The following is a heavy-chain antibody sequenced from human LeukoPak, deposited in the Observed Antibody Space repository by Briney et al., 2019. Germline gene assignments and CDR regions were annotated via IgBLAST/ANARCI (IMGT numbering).Heavy chain of an antibody. CDR2: ISSGSTYT. CDR1: GLTFSDHY. Sequence: GGSLRLSCEASGLTFSDHYMSWIRQAPGKGLEWVSYISSGSTYTNYADSVEGRFTISRDNAKNSLYLQMNSLRAEDTAVYYCARGDYGGDYFDSWGQGTLVTVSS. CDR3: ARGDYGGDYFDS. J-gene: IGHJ4*02. D-gene: IGHD4-23*01. V-gene: IGHV3-11*05.